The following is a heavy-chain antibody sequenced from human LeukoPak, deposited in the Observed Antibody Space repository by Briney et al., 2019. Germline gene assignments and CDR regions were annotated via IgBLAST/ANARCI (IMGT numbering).Heavy chain of an antibody. D-gene: IGHD3-22*01. CDR3: ARGGVEAHSCESSGYWVY. CDR1: GGSISSGGYY. Sequence: SETLSLTCTVSGGSISSGGYYWSWIRQHPGKGLEWIGYIYYSGSAYYNPSLRSRVSILLDTSKNQFSLKLSSVTAADTAVYYCARGGVEAHSCESSGYWVYWGQGTLVTVSS. CDR2: IYYSGSA. V-gene: IGHV4-31*03. J-gene: IGHJ4*02.